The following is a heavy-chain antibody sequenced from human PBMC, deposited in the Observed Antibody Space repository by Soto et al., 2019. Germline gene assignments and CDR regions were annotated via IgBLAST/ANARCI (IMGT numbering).Heavy chain of an antibody. D-gene: IGHD3-22*01. CDR3: ASSPPYYYDSSGYYGDAFDI. V-gene: IGHV4-31*03. CDR2: IYYSGST. Sequence: QVQLQESGPGLVKPSQTLSLTCTVSGGSISSGGYYWSWIRQHPGKGLEWIGYIYYSGSTYYNPSLQSRVTISVDTSKNQFSLKLSSVAAADTAVYYCASSPPYYYDSSGYYGDAFDIWGQGTMVTVSS. J-gene: IGHJ3*02. CDR1: GGSISSGGYY.